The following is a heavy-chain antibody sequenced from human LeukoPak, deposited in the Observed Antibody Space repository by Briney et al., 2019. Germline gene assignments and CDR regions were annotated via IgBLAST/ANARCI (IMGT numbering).Heavy chain of an antibody. J-gene: IGHJ3*02. CDR2: IKEDGREK. D-gene: IGHD3-22*01. CDR3: ATFSSMIVVEGVFDM. CDR1: GLTFSMYW. V-gene: IGHV3-7*01. Sequence: GGSLRLSCAASGLTFSMYWMSWVRQAPGKGLEWVANIKEDGREKYYVDSVKGRFAISRDNAKNSLYLQMNSLRAEDTAVYYCATFSSMIVVEGVFDMWGQGTMVTVSS.